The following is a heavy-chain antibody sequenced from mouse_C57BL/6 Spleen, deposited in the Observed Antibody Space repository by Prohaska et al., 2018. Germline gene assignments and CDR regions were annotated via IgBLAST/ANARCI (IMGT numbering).Heavy chain of an antibody. CDR3: ASPNWDWYFVV. Sequence: EVKLLQSVGGLVQPGGSLKLSCAASGIDFSRYWMSWVRRATGKGLELIGEINPDSSTINYAPSLKDKFIISRDNAKNTLYLQRSKVRSEDTALYYCASPNWDWYFVVWGTGTTVTVSA. CDR2: INPDSSTI. J-gene: IGHJ1*03. V-gene: IGHV4-1*01. D-gene: IGHD4-1*01. CDR1: GIDFSRYW.